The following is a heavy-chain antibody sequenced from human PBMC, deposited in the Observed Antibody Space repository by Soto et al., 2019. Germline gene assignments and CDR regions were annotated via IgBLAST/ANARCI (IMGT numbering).Heavy chain of an antibody. CDR2: IKSKTDGGTT. CDR3: TTDPGGEEPDYSYYYYYMDV. D-gene: IGHD3-16*01. J-gene: IGHJ6*03. Sequence: EVQLVESGGGLVKPGGSLRLSCAASGFTFSNAWMSWVRQAPGKGLEWVGRIKSKTDGGTTDYAAPVKGRFTISRDDSKNTLYLQMNSLKTEDTAVYYCTTDPGGEEPDYSYYYYYMDVWGKGTTVTVSS. V-gene: IGHV3-15*01. CDR1: GFTFSNAW.